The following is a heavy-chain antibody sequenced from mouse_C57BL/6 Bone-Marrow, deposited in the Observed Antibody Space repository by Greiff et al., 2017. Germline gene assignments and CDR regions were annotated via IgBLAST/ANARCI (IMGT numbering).Heavy chain of an antibody. CDR3: ARGGTTVVATDY. V-gene: IGHV1-4*01. J-gene: IGHJ2*01. Sequence: QVQLQQSGAELARPGASVKMSCKASGYTFTSYTMHWVNQWPGQGLEWIGYINPSSGYTKYNQKFKDKATLTADKSSSAAYMQLSSLTSEDSAVYYCARGGTTVVATDYWGQGTTLTVSS. D-gene: IGHD1-1*01. CDR1: GYTFTSYT. CDR2: INPSSGYT.